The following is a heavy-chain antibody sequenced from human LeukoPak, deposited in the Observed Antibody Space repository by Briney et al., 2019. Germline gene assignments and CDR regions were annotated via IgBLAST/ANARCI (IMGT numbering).Heavy chain of an antibody. CDR3: ARVYSSGWYDYWYFDL. CDR2: IYYSGST. V-gene: IGHV4-59*08. CDR1: GGSISSYY. J-gene: IGHJ2*01. Sequence: ASETLSLTCTVSGGSISSYYWSWIRQPPGKGLEWIGYIYYSGSTNYNPSLKSRVTISVDTSKNQFSLKLSSVTAADTAVYYCARVYSSGWYDYWYFDLWGRGTLVTVSS. D-gene: IGHD6-19*01.